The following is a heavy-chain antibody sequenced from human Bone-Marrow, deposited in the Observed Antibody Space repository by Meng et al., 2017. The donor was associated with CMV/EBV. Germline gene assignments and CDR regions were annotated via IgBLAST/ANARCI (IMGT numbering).Heavy chain of an antibody. J-gene: IGHJ6*02. CDR3: ARDGGGSGTKYYYYYGMDV. D-gene: IGHD3-10*01. V-gene: IGHV1-69*04. Sequence: SVKVSCKASGGTFSSYTISWLRQAPGQGLEWLGRIIPILGIANYAQKFQGRVTITADKSTSTAYMELSRLRSDDTAVYYCARDGGGSGTKYYYYYGMDVWGQGTTVTFSS. CDR2: IIPILGIA. CDR1: GGTFSSYT.